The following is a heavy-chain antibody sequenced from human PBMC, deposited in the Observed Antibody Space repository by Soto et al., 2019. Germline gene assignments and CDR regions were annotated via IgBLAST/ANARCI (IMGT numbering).Heavy chain of an antibody. Sequence: EVQLLEFGGGLVQPGGSLRLSCAASGFTFSSYAMTWVRRAPGKGLEWVSAISGSGNTTYYADSVKGRFTISRDSSKNTLYLQMNSLRAEDTAVYFCAKDLSSSWYPQYWGQGTLVTVSS. CDR3: AKDLSSSWYPQY. CDR1: GFTFSSYA. J-gene: IGHJ4*02. D-gene: IGHD6-13*01. V-gene: IGHV3-23*01. CDR2: ISGSGNTT.